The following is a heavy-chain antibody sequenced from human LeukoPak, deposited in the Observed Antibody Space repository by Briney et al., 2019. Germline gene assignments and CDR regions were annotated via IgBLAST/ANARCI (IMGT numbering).Heavy chain of an antibody. CDR2: ISSSSSYI. V-gene: IGHV3-21*01. Sequence: GGSLRLSCAASGFTFSSYSMNWVRQAPGKGLEWVSSISSSSSYIYYADSVKGRFTISRDNAKNSLYLQMNSLRAEDTAVYYCASSMDFWSGPVDYWGQGTLVTVSS. CDR1: GFTFSSYS. CDR3: ASSMDFWSGPVDY. J-gene: IGHJ4*02. D-gene: IGHD3-3*01.